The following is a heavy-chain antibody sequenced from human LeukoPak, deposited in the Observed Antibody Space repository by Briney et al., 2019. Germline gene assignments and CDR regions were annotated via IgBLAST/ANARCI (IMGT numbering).Heavy chain of an antibody. Sequence: SETLSLTCTVSGGSISSSSYYWSWIRQPAGKGLEWIGRIYTSGSTNHNPSLKSRVTMSVDKSKNQLSLKLSSVTAADTAVYYCARGRVTMIVVVKARNWFDPWGQGTLVTVSS. CDR1: GGSISSSSYY. J-gene: IGHJ5*02. CDR3: ARGRVTMIVVVKARNWFDP. V-gene: IGHV4-61*02. D-gene: IGHD3-22*01. CDR2: IYTSGST.